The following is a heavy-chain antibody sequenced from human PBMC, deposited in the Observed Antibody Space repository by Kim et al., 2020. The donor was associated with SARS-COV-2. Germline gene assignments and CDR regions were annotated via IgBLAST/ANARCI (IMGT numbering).Heavy chain of an antibody. D-gene: IGHD2-21*02. J-gene: IGHJ5*02. CDR3: ARDYCGGDCYSWWFDP. CDR2: INTNTGNP. Sequence: ASVKVSCKASGYTFTSYAMNWVRQAPGQGLEWMGWINTNTGNPTYAQGFTGRFVFSLDTSVSTAYLQISSLKAEDTAVYYCARDYCGGDCYSWWFDPWGQGTLVTVSS. V-gene: IGHV7-4-1*02. CDR1: GYTFTSYA.